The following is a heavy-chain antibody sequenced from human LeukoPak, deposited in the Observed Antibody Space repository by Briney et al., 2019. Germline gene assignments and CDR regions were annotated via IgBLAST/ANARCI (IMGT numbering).Heavy chain of an antibody. Sequence: SETLSLTCAVYGGSFSGYYGSWIRQPPGKWREWIGEINHSGSTNYNPSLKSRVTISVDTSKNQFSLKLSSVTAADTAVYYCARARYSGSYIDYWGQGTLITVSS. D-gene: IGHD1-26*01. CDR1: GGSFSGYY. CDR2: INHSGST. CDR3: ARARYSGSYIDY. J-gene: IGHJ4*02. V-gene: IGHV4-34*01.